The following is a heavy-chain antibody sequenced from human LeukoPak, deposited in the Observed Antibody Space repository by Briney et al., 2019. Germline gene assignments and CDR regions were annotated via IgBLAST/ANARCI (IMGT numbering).Heavy chain of an antibody. CDR2: INHSGST. CDR1: GGSFSGYY. J-gene: IGHJ6*02. D-gene: IGHD5-18*01. CDR3: ARGRRRGYSYNYGMDV. Sequence: SETLSLTCAVYGGSFSGYYWSWIRQPPGKGLEWIGEINHSGSTNYNPSLKSRVTISVDTSKNQFSLKLSSVTAADTAVYYCARGRRRGYSYNYGMDVWGQGTTATVSS. V-gene: IGHV4-34*01.